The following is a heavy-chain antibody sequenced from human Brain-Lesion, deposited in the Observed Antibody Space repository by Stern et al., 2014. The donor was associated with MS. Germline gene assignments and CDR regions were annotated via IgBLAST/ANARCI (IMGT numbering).Heavy chain of an antibody. J-gene: IGHJ4*02. CDR2: FDPEDGET. CDR1: GYTLTDLS. CDR3: ATLSPGAGGNYYRHFDY. V-gene: IGHV1-24*01. D-gene: IGHD1-26*01. Sequence: QVQLVQSEAEVKKPGASVKVSCKVSGYTLTDLSMHWVRQAPRKGLEWMGGFDPEDGETIYAQKFQGRVTMTEDTSTDTAYMELSSLRSEDTAVYYCATLSPGAGGNYYRHFDYWGQGTLVTVSS.